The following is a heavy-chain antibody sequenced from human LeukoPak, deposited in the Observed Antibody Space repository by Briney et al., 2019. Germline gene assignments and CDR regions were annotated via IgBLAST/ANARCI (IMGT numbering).Heavy chain of an antibody. V-gene: IGHV1-18*01. J-gene: IGHJ4*02. CDR2: ISAYNGNT. CDR1: GYTFNSYG. D-gene: IGHD5-12*01. Sequence: GASVKVSCKTSGYTFNSYGISWVRQAPGQGLEWMGWISAYNGNTNYAQKFQRRLTMTTDTSTSTAYMEMRSLRSDDTAVYYCARAEPLVATIFDYWGQGTLVTVSS. CDR3: ARAEPLVATIFDY.